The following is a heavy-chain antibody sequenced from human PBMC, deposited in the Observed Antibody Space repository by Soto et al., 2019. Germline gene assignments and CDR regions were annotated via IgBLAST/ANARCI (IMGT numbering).Heavy chain of an antibody. Sequence: LSLTCAVYGGSFSGYYWSWIRQPPGKGLEWIGEINHSGSTNYNPSLKSRVTISVDTSKNQFSLKLSSVTAADTAVYYCARSRHRGGGMDVWGQGTTVTVSS. CDR1: GGSFSGYY. J-gene: IGHJ6*02. CDR3: ARSRHRGGGMDV. D-gene: IGHD3-10*01. CDR2: INHSGST. V-gene: IGHV4-34*01.